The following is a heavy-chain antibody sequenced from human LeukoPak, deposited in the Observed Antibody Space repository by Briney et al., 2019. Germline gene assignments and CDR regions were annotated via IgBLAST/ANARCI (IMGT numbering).Heavy chain of an antibody. J-gene: IGHJ4*02. CDR3: ARQKGEGFDY. CDR1: GFTFDDYT. V-gene: IGHV3-43D*03. D-gene: IGHD3-16*01. CDR2: ISWDGGST. Sequence: GGSLRLSCATSGFTFDDYTMHWVRQAPGKGLEWVSLISWDGGSTYYADSVKGRFTISRGNSKNSLYLQMNSLRAEDTALYYCARQKGEGFDYWGQGTLVTVSS.